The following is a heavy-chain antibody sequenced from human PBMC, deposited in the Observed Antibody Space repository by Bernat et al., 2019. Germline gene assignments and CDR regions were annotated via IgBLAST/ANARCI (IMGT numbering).Heavy chain of an antibody. D-gene: IGHD6-19*01. CDR3: VRESVAGRQDFDY. CDR2: INLDGSST. V-gene: IGHV3-74*01. CDR1: GFTFISYW. J-gene: IGHJ4*02. Sequence: EVQLVESGGGLVRPGGSLRLSCAASGFTFISYWMHWVRQAPGKGLVWVSRINLDGSSTSYADSVKGRFTISSDTAKNTLYLQMNSLRAEDTAVYYCVRESVAGRQDFDYWGQGTLVTVSS.